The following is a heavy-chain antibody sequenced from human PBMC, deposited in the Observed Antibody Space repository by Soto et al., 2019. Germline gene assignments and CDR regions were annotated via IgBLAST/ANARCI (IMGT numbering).Heavy chain of an antibody. CDR1: GFTVSSNY. D-gene: IGHD2-2*01. CDR3: ARERGCSSTSCQYYFDY. CDR2: IYSGGNT. Sequence: GGSLRLSCAASGFTVSSNYMSWVRQAPGKGLEWVSVIYSGGNTYYADSVQGRFTISRDNSKNTLYLQMNSLRAEDTALYYCARERGCSSTSCQYYFDYWGQGTLVTVSS. J-gene: IGHJ4*02. V-gene: IGHV3-53*01.